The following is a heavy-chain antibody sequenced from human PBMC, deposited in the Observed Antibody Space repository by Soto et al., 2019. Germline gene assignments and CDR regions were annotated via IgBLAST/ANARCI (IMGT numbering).Heavy chain of an antibody. V-gene: IGHV1-46*01. CDR1: GYTFTSYY. Sequence: ASVKVSCKASGYTFTSYYMHWVRQAPGQGLEWMGIINPSGGSTSYAQKFQGRVTMTRDTSTSTAYMEPSSLRSDDTAVYYCARDGTIPMIGDYWGQGTLVTVSS. J-gene: IGHJ4*02. CDR2: INPSGGST. CDR3: ARDGTIPMIGDY. D-gene: IGHD3-22*01.